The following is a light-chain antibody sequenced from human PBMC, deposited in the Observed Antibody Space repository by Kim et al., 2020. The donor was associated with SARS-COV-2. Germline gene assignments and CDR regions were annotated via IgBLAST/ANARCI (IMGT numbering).Light chain of an antibody. CDR1: SSDIGGYKY. Sequence: GQSITISCIGSSSDIGGYKYVSWYQQHPDKPPKLLISDVSKRPSGVSTRFSGSKSGNTTALTISGLQSDDEADYYCSSYTAASTWVFGGGTRVTVL. CDR2: DVS. CDR3: SSYTAASTWV. J-gene: IGLJ3*02. V-gene: IGLV2-14*03.